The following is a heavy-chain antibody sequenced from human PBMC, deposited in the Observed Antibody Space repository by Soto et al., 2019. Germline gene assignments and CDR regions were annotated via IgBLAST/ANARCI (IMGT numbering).Heavy chain of an antibody. J-gene: IGHJ6*02. CDR3: ASGNCSGGSCYSEYYYGMDV. CDR2: IIPIFGTA. V-gene: IGHV1-69*13. D-gene: IGHD2-15*01. Sequence: ASVKVSCKASGGTFSSYAISWVRQAPGQGLEWMGGIIPIFGTANYAQKFQGRVTITADESTSTAYMELSSLRSEDTAVYYCASGNCSGGSCYSEYYYGMDVWGQGTTVTVSS. CDR1: GGTFSSYA.